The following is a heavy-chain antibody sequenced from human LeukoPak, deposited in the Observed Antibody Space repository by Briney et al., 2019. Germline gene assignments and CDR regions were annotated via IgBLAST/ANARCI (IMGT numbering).Heavy chain of an antibody. Sequence: GGSLRPSCAASGFTFSSYSMNLVRQAPGKGLEWVSSISSSSSYIYYADSVRGRFTISRDNAKNSLYLQMNSLRAEDTAVYYCARDPYSGLFDYWGQGTLVTVSS. CDR1: GFTFSSYS. CDR2: ISSSSSYI. CDR3: ARDPYSGLFDY. D-gene: IGHD4-11*01. V-gene: IGHV3-21*01. J-gene: IGHJ4*02.